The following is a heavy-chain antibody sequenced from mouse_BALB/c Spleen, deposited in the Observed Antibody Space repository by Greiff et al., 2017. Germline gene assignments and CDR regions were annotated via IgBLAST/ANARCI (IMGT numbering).Heavy chain of an antibody. CDR3: ARGERYYSRAMDY. CDR1: GFNIKDTY. Sequence: VQLQQSGAELVKPGASVKLSCTASGFNIKDTYMHWVKQRPEQGLEWIGRIDPANGNTKYDPKFQGKATITADTSSNTAYLQLSSLTSEDTAVYYCARGERYYSRAMDYWGQGTSVTVSS. J-gene: IGHJ4*01. D-gene: IGHD1-1*01. V-gene: IGHV14-3*02. CDR2: IDPANGNT.